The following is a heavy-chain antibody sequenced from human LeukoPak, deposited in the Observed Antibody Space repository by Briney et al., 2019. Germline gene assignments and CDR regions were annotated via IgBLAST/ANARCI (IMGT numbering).Heavy chain of an antibody. V-gene: IGHV3-7*01. D-gene: IGHD3-3*01. J-gene: IGHJ4*02. Sequence: GGSLRLSCAASRITFTYWMSWVRQAPGKGLEWVANIKQDGSEKYYVDSVKGRFTISRDNAKKSLFLQMNSLRAQDTAVYYCASSFSDDFWSGHFWGQGTLVTVSS. CDR1: RITFTYW. CDR2: IKQDGSEK. CDR3: ASSFSDDFWSGHF.